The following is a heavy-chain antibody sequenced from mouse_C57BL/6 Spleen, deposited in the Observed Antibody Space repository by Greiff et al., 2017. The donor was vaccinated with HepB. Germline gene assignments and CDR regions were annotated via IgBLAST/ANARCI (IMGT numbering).Heavy chain of an antibody. V-gene: IGHV1-64*01. CDR2: IHPNSGST. CDR1: GYTFTSYW. Sequence: VQLQQSGAELVKPGASVKLSCKASGYTFTSYWMHWVKQRPGQGLEWIGMIHPNSGSTNYNEKFKSKATLTVDKSSSTAYMQLSSLTSEDSAVYYCARASYYYGSSNWYFDVWGTGTTVTVSS. D-gene: IGHD1-1*01. CDR3: ARASYYYGSSNWYFDV. J-gene: IGHJ1*03.